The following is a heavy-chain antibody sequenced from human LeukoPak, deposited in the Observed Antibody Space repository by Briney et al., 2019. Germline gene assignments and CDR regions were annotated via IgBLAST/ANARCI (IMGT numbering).Heavy chain of an antibody. Sequence: GGSLRLSCAASGLTFNNYWMSWLRQAPGKGLEWVAHIGLDGSDKYYVDSMKGRFIISRDNAKNSLYLQMNSLGAEDTAVYYCASWGSDWYNMNSWGQGTLVTVSS. D-gene: IGHD6-19*01. CDR1: GLTFNNYW. J-gene: IGHJ4*02. CDR2: IGLDGSDK. V-gene: IGHV3-7*01. CDR3: ASWGSDWYNMNS.